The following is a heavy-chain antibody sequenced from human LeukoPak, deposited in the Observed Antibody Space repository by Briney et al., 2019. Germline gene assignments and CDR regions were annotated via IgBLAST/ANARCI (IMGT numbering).Heavy chain of an antibody. V-gene: IGHV4-59*08. CDR3: ARHGGVVGPIYLPDYWYFDL. CDR1: GVSISSFY. J-gene: IGHJ2*01. CDR2: VYCSGST. D-gene: IGHD3-16*01. Sequence: SETLSLTCTVSGVSISSFYWSWIRHPPGNGLEGLGHVYCSGSTNSNHSLKSRVTISVDTSKNQSSLKLSSVTAADTAVYYCARHGGVVGPIYLPDYWYFDLWGRGTLVTVSS.